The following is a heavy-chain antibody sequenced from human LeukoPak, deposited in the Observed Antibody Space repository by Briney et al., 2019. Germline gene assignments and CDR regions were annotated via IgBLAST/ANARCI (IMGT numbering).Heavy chain of an antibody. V-gene: IGHV3-21*01. CDR2: ISSSSSYI. D-gene: IGHD6-19*01. Sequence: GGSLRLSCAASGFTFSSYSMNWVRQAPGKGLEWVSSISSSSSYIYYADSVKGRFTISRDNAKNSLYLQMNSLGAEDTAVYYCARDPRPKAVAGTGDYWGQGTLATVSS. CDR1: GFTFSSYS. J-gene: IGHJ4*02. CDR3: ARDPRPKAVAGTGDY.